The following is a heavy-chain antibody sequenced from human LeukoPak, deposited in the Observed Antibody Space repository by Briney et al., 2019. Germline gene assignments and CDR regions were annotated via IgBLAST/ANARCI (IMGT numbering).Heavy chain of an antibody. CDR2: ISSSGSTI. CDR1: GFTFSDYY. Sequence: GGSLRLSCAASGFTFSDYYMSWIRQAPGKGLEWVSYISSSGSTIYYADSVKGRFTISRDNAKNSLYLQMNSLRAEDTAVYYCARMLDSSSWDNFYYYYYYMDVWGKGTTVTVSS. CDR3: ARMLDSSSWDNFYYYYYYMDV. V-gene: IGHV3-11*04. D-gene: IGHD6-13*01. J-gene: IGHJ6*03.